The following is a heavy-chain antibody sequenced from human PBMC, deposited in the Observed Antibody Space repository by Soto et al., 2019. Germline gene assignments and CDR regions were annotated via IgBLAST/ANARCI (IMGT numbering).Heavy chain of an antibody. V-gene: IGHV3-9*01. J-gene: IGHJ2*01. CDR2: ISWNNVII. CDR3: VKDYTGNWYFDL. Sequence: EVQLVESGGGLVQPGRSLRLSCAASGFTFDDYPMHWVRQVPGKGLEWVSGISWNNVIIGYADSVRGRFTISRDNAKKSLNLQMNSLRVEDTALYYCVKDYTGNWYFDLWGRGTLVTVSS. CDR1: GFTFDDYP. D-gene: IGHD2-2*02.